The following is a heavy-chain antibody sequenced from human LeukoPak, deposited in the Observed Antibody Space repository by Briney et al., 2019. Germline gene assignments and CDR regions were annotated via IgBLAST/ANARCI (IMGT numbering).Heavy chain of an antibody. D-gene: IGHD5-18*01. Sequence: RASVKVSCKASGYTFTSYAMHWVRQAPGQRLEWMGWINAGNGNTKYSQKFQGRVTITRDTSASTAYMELSSLRSEDTAVYYCHVDTAISQGDAFDIWGQGTMVTVSS. CDR3: HVDTAISQGDAFDI. V-gene: IGHV1-3*01. CDR2: INAGNGNT. CDR1: GYTFTSYA. J-gene: IGHJ3*02.